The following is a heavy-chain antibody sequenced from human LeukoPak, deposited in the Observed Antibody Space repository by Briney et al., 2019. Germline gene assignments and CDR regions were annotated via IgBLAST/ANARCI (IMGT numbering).Heavy chain of an antibody. CDR3: AKDFFSDILSGYNDY. Sequence: GGSLRRSCAASGFTFSSYAMSWVRQAPGKGLEGGSTISGSGGSTDYADSGKGRFTISRDNSKNTLYLQMNRLRAEDTAVYYCAKDFFSDILSGYNDYWGQGTLVTVSS. D-gene: IGHD3-9*01. CDR1: GFTFSSYA. J-gene: IGHJ4*02. V-gene: IGHV3-23*01. CDR2: ISGSGGST.